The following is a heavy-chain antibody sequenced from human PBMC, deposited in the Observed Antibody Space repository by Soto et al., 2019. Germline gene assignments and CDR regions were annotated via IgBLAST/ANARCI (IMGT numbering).Heavy chain of an antibody. D-gene: IGHD4-4*01. CDR1: GYTFTSYY. V-gene: IGHV1-46*01. CDR3: ARVQTVTTQSYYYYGMDV. CDR2: INPSGGST. Sequence: GASVKVSCKASGYTFTSYYMHWVRQAPGQGLEWMGIINPSGGSTSYAQKFQGRVTMTRDTSTSTVYMELSSLRSEDTAVYYCARVQTVTTQSYYYYGMDVWGQGTTVTVSS. J-gene: IGHJ6*02.